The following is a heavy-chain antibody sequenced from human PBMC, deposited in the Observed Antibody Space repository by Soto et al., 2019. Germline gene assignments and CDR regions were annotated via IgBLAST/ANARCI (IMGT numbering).Heavy chain of an antibody. J-gene: IGHJ4*02. CDR3: AREAHIVVVPAAVSPPDY. CDR1: GYTFTSYG. CDR2: ISAYNGNT. D-gene: IGHD2-2*01. Sequence: QVQLVQSGAEVKKPGASVKVSCKASGYTFTSYGISWVRQAPGQGLEWMGWISAYNGNTNYAQKLQGRVTMTTDTSTSTAYMELRSLRSDDTVVYYCAREAHIVVVPAAVSPPDYWGQGTLVTVSS. V-gene: IGHV1-18*01.